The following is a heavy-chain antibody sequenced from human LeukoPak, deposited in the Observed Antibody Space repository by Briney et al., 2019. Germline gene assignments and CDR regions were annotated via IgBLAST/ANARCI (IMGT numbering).Heavy chain of an antibody. J-gene: IGHJ4*02. CDR2: IYYSGST. Sequence: PSETLSLTCTVSGGSISSYYWSWIRQPPGKGLEWIGYIYYSGSTNYNPSLKSRVTISVDTSKNQFSLKLSSATAADTAVYYCARHGTYDSSGYYAGDLDYWGQGTLVTVSS. D-gene: IGHD3-22*01. CDR1: GGSISSYY. V-gene: IGHV4-59*01. CDR3: ARHGTYDSSGYYAGDLDY.